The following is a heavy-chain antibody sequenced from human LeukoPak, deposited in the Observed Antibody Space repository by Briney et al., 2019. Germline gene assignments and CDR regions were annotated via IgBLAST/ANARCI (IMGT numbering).Heavy chain of an antibody. CDR2: IYSGGST. V-gene: IGHV3-66*01. Sequence: PGGSLRLSCAASGFTVSGNYMSWVRQAPGEGPEWVSGIYSGGSTYYADSVKGRFTISRDNSKNTLYLQMNSLRAEDTAVYYCARGLGGGYYNDWGQGTLVTVSS. D-gene: IGHD3-22*01. CDR1: GFTVSGNY. CDR3: ARGLGGGYYND. J-gene: IGHJ4*02.